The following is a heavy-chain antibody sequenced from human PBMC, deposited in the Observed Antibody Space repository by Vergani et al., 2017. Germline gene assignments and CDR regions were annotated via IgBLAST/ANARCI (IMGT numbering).Heavy chain of an antibody. D-gene: IGHD2-2*01. CDR1: GDTFSAYY. V-gene: IGHV1-2*02. CDR3: ARGQDVTVVPTTREDGVDP. CDR2: NNPNNGGT. Sequence: QVHLVQSGAEVKKPGASVKVSCKASGDTFSAYYMHWVRQAPGQGLEGMGWNNPNNGGTNSAQKFQGRVTLTRETSISTAYMELSTLTSDDTAEYYCARGQDVTVVPTTREDGVDPWGQGTLVIVSS. J-gene: IGHJ5*02.